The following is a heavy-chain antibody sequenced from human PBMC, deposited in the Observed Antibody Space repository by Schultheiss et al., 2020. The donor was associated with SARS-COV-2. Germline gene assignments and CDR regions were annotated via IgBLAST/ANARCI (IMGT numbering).Heavy chain of an antibody. V-gene: IGHV4-31*03. CDR3: ARDLKRYYDSRALYGMDV. J-gene: IGHJ6*02. D-gene: IGHD3-22*01. Sequence: SQTLSLTCTVSGGSISSGGYYWSWIRQHPGKGLEWIGYIYYSGSTNYNPSLKSRVTISADTSKNQFSLRLSSVTAADTAVYYCARDLKRYYDSRALYGMDVWGQGTTVTVSS. CDR1: GGSISSGGYY. CDR2: IYYSGST.